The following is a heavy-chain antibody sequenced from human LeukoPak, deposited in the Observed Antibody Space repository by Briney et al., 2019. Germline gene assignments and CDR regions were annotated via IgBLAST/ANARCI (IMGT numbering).Heavy chain of an antibody. Sequence: SETLSLTCTVSGGSISSYYWSWIRQPTGKGLEWIGYIYYSRSTNYNPSLKSRVTISVDTSKNQFSLKLSSVTAADTAVYYCARGGDYEEDAFDIWGQGTMVTVSS. CDR2: IYYSRST. V-gene: IGHV4-59*01. CDR3: ARGGDYEEDAFDI. D-gene: IGHD4-17*01. J-gene: IGHJ3*02. CDR1: GGSISSYY.